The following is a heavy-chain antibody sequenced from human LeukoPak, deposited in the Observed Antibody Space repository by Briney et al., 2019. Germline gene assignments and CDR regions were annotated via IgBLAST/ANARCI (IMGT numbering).Heavy chain of an antibody. D-gene: IGHD2-2*01. CDR1: GGTFSSYA. Sequence: SVKVSCKASGGTFSSYAISWVRQAPGQGLEWMGGIIPIFGTANYAQKFQGRVTITADESTSTAYMELSSLRSEDAAVYYCARLETQLFDYYYYYGMDVWGQGTTVTVS. CDR3: ARLETQLFDYYYYYGMDV. J-gene: IGHJ6*02. CDR2: IIPIFGTA. V-gene: IGHV1-69*13.